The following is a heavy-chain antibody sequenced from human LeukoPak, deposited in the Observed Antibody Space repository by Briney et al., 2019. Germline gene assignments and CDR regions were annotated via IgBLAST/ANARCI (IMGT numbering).Heavy chain of an antibody. CDR2: VIAMLDIP. J-gene: IGHJ5*02. V-gene: IGHV1-69*04. Sequence: SVKVSCKASGGTFSSYAISWVRQAPGQGLEWMGRVIAMLDIPNYAQKFQGRVTITADKSTSTVYMEVSSLRSEDTAVYYCAGDDNWFDLWGQGTLVTVSS. CDR3: AGDDNWFDL. CDR1: GGTFSSYA.